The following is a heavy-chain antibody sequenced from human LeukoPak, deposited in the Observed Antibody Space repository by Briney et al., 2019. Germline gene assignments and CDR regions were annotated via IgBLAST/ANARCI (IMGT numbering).Heavy chain of an antibody. V-gene: IGHV3-23*01. CDR3: ARDKRGYSYGTYDY. Sequence: GGSLRLSCAASGFTFSSYAMSWVRQAPGKGLEWVSAICGSGATTYYADSVKGRFTISRDNSKNTLYLQMNSLRAEDTAVYYCARDKRGYSYGTYDYWGQGTLVTVSS. CDR2: ICGSGATT. J-gene: IGHJ4*02. CDR1: GFTFSSYA. D-gene: IGHD5-18*01.